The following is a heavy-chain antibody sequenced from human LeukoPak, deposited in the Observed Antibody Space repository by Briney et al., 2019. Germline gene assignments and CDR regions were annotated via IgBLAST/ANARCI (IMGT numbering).Heavy chain of an antibody. CDR2: ISYDGSNK. J-gene: IGHJ4*02. CDR3: AKDAGAMVRGVIDY. CDR1: GFTFSSYG. V-gene: IGHV3-30*18. Sequence: GGSLTLSCAASGFTFSSYGMHWVRQAPGKGLERVAVISYDGSNKYYADSVKGRFTISRDNSKNTLYLQMNSLRAEDTAVYYCAKDAGAMVRGVIDYWGQGTLVTVSS. D-gene: IGHD3-10*01.